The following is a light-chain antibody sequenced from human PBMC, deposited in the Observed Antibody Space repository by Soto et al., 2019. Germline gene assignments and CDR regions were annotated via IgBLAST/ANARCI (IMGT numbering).Light chain of an antibody. V-gene: IGKV1-12*01. CDR2: AAS. CDR3: QQYNNWPLT. J-gene: IGKJ4*01. CDR1: QGISSW. Sequence: DIQMTQSPSSVSASVGDRVTITCRASQGISSWLAWYQQKPGKAPKLLIYAASTRATGIPARFSGSGSGTEFTLTISSLQSEDFAVYYCQQYNNWPLTFGGGTKVEIK.